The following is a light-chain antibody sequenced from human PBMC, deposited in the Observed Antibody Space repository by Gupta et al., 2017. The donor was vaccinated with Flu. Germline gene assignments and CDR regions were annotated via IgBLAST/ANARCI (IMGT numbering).Light chain of an antibody. Sequence: SVLTQPPSPSGTPRHTATTAVSASSSNIGSNVVNWYQQRPGTAPKLLIYGDNQRPSGVPDRFSGSKSGTSASLAVSSLQSEDEADYDCATWDGSLSGPVFGGGTKLTVL. CDR3: ATWDGSLSGPV. V-gene: IGLV1-44*01. CDR1: SSNIGSNV. J-gene: IGLJ3*02. CDR2: GDN.